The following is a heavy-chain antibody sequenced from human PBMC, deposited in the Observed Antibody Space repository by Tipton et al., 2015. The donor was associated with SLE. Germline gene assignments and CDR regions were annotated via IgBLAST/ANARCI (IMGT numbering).Heavy chain of an antibody. D-gene: IGHD6-19*01. CDR2: IYYSGST. Sequence: TLSLTCTVSGGSISSYYWSWIRQPPGKGLDWIGYIYYSGSTNYNPSLKSRVTISVDTSKNQFSLKLSSVTAADTAVYYCARAGSLSAFDIWGQGTMVTVSS. V-gene: IGHV4-59*08. J-gene: IGHJ3*02. CDR1: GGSISSYY. CDR3: ARAGSLSAFDI.